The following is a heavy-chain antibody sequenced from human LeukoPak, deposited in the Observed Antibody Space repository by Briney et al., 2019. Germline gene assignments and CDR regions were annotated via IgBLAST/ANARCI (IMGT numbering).Heavy chain of an antibody. D-gene: IGHD3-10*01. J-gene: IGHJ4*02. CDR3: AKDKGYYGSGSYNY. CDR1: GFTFSSYS. V-gene: IGHV3-21*01. Sequence: GGSLRLSCAASGFTFSSYSMNWVRQAPGKGLEWVSSISSSSSYIYYADSVKGRFTISRDNAKNSLYLQMNSLRAEDTAVYYCAKDKGYYGSGSYNYWGQGTLVTVSS. CDR2: ISSSSSYI.